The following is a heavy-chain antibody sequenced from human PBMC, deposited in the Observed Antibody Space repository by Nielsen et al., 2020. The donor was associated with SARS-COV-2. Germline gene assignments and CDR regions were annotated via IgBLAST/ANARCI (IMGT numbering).Heavy chain of an antibody. CDR3: ARVDYAQGFDY. CDR1: GYTFTAYY. Sequence: ASVQVSCKASGYTFTAYYMHWVRQAPGQGLEWMGQINPNSGGTNYAQKFQGRVTITADESTSTAYMELSSLRSEDTAVYYCARVDYAQGFDYWGQGTLVTVSS. J-gene: IGHJ4*02. V-gene: IGHV1-2*06. D-gene: IGHD4-17*01. CDR2: INPNSGGT.